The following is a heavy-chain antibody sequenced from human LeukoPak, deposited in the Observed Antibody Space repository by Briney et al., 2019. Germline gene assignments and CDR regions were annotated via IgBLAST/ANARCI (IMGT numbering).Heavy chain of an antibody. CDR2: LYYSGST. J-gene: IGHJ6*02. CDR3: ARLPLAAAGRGYYYYYGMDV. Sequence: PSETLSLTCTVSGGSISSSSYYWGWIRQPPGKGLEWVGYLYYSGSTNYNPSLKSRVTISVDTSKNQFSLKLSSVTAADTAVYYCARLPLAAAGRGYYYYYGMDVWGQGTTVTVSS. V-gene: IGHV4-61*05. CDR1: GGSISSSSYY. D-gene: IGHD6-13*01.